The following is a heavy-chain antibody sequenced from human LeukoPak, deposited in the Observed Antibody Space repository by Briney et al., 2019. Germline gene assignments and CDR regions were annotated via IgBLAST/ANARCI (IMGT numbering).Heavy chain of an antibody. CDR3: ARVDGDYAFDY. Sequence: SETLSLTCTVSGGSVSSNSYYWSWIRQPPGKGLEWIGYIYYSGSTNYNPSLKSRVTISLDTSKNQFSLKLSSVTAADTAVYYCARVDGDYAFDYWGQGTLVTVSS. CDR2: IYYSGST. D-gene: IGHD4-17*01. J-gene: IGHJ4*02. V-gene: IGHV4-61*01. CDR1: GGSVSSNSYY.